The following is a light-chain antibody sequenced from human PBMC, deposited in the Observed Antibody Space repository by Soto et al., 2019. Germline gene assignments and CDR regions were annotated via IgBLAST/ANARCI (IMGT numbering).Light chain of an antibody. CDR2: ENN. Sequence: QSVLTQPPSVSAAPGQKVTISCSGSSSNIGNNYVSWYQQLPGTAPKLLIFENNKRPSGIPDRFSGSKSGTSATLGITGLQTGDEADYYCGTWDNSLGAPYVFGPGTKLTVL. CDR3: GTWDNSLGAPYV. CDR1: SSNIGNNY. J-gene: IGLJ1*01. V-gene: IGLV1-51*02.